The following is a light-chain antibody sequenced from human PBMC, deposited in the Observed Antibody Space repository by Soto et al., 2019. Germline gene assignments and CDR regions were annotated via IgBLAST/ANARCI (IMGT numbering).Light chain of an antibody. V-gene: IGKV1-39*01. J-gene: IGKJ1*01. Sequence: DIQMTQSPXSPSSSVGDRVTITCRASLTIGDSLSWFQQKAGKPPTLLIYGASALQSGVPARFSGSGSGTDFTLTISNMQREDFATYYCLQTYNLPRTFGQGTKVDIK. CDR2: GAS. CDR1: LTIGDS. CDR3: LQTYNLPRT.